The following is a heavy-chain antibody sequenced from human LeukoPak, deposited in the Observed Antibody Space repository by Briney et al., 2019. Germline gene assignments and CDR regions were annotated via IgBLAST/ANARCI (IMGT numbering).Heavy chain of an antibody. CDR3: ARVVMVRGWFDP. J-gene: IGHJ5*02. Sequence: SETLSRTCTVSGGSISSYYWSWIRQPPGKGLERIGYIYYSGSTNYNPSPKSRVTISVDTSKNQFSLKLSSVTAADTAVYYCARVVMVRGWFDPWGQGTLVTVSS. CDR1: GGSISSYY. CDR2: IYYSGST. V-gene: IGHV4-59*01. D-gene: IGHD2-21*01.